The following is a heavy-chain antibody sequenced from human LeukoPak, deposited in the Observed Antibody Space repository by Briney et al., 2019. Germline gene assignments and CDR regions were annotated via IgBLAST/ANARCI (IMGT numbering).Heavy chain of an antibody. V-gene: IGHV3-74*01. J-gene: IGHJ4*02. CDR1: GFTFSTYW. CDR3: ARDLFYDSSGYYASDS. Sequence: GGSLRLSCAASGFTFSTYWMRWVRQAPGKGLVWVSRTNNDGSSTVYADSVKGRFTISRDNAKNTLYLQMNSLRAEDAAVYYCARDLFYDSSGYYASDSWGQGTLVTVSS. CDR2: TNNDGSST. D-gene: IGHD3-22*01.